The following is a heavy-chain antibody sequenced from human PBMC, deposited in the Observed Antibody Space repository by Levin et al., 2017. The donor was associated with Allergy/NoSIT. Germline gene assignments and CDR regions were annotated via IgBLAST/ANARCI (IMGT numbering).Heavy chain of an antibody. CDR2: IRKKGDGYST. J-gene: IGHJ4*02. Sequence: LSLTCAASGFSFSDHFMDWVRQAPGKGLEWVGRIRKKGDGYSTEYAASVKGRFTISRDDSKKSLSLQLSSLKTEDTAVYYCVRATTDFYYDYWGQGTLVTVSS. CDR1: GFSFSDHF. CDR3: VRATTDFYYDY. D-gene: IGHD2/OR15-2a*01. V-gene: IGHV3-72*01.